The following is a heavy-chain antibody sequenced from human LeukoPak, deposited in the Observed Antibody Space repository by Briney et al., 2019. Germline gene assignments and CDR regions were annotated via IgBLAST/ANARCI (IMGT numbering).Heavy chain of an antibody. Sequence: PSETLSLTCAVYGGSFSGYYWSWIRQPPGKGLEWIGEINHSGSTNYSPSLKSRVTISVDTSKNQFSLKLSSVTAADTAVYYCARGSLYSSSWPFDYWGQGTLVTVSS. CDR3: ARGSLYSSSWPFDY. V-gene: IGHV4-34*01. CDR1: GGSFSGYY. J-gene: IGHJ4*02. CDR2: INHSGST. D-gene: IGHD6-13*01.